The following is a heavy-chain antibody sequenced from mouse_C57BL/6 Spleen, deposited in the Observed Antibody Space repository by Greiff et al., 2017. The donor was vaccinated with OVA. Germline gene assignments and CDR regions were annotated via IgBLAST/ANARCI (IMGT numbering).Heavy chain of an antibody. Sequence: EVKLVESEGGLVQPGSSMKLSCTASGFTFSDYYMAWVRQVPDKGLEWVANINYDGSSTYYLASLKSRFIISRDNAKNILYLQMSSLKSEDTATYYCAREGAGFAYWGQGTLVTVAA. CDR2: INYDGSST. CDR3: AREGAGFAY. J-gene: IGHJ3*01. V-gene: IGHV5-16*01. CDR1: GFTFSDYY.